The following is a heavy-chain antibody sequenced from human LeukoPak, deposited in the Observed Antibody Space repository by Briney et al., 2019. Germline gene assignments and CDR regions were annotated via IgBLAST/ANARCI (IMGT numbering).Heavy chain of an antibody. Sequence: GGSLRLSCAASGFTVSSNYMSWVRQAPGKGLEWVSVIYSGGSTYYADSVQGRFTISRDNSKDTLYLQMNSLRAEDTAVYYCARDRLYSSSSEDYWGQGVLVTVSS. J-gene: IGHJ4*02. D-gene: IGHD6-6*01. V-gene: IGHV3-53*01. CDR2: IYSGGST. CDR1: GFTVSSNY. CDR3: ARDRLYSSSSEDY.